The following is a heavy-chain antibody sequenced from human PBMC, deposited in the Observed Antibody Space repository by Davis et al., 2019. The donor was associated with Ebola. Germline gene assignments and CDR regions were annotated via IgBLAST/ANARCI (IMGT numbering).Heavy chain of an antibody. D-gene: IGHD6-19*01. CDR1: GFTFSSYS. Sequence: GESLKISCAASGFTFSSYSMNWVRQAPGKGLEWVSSISSSSSYISYADSVKGRFTISRDNAKNTLYLQMNSLRAEDTAVYYCARGRAVTDALDFWGQGTMVTVSS. CDR3: ARGRAVTDALDF. J-gene: IGHJ3*01. V-gene: IGHV3-21*01. CDR2: ISSSSSYI.